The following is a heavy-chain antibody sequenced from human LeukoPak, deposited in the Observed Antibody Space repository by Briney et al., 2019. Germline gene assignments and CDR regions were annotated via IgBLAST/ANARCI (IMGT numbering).Heavy chain of an antibody. J-gene: IGHJ4*02. CDR2: ISASGSST. Sequence: PGGSLRLSCAASGFTFSSYGMSWVRQAPGKGLEWVSAISASGSSTYYADSVKGRFTISRDNSRNTLYLQMNSLRAEDTAVYYCARNQLKAAPDYWGQGTLVTVSS. V-gene: IGHV3-23*01. CDR1: GFTFSSYG. CDR3: ARNQLKAAPDY. D-gene: IGHD6-6*01.